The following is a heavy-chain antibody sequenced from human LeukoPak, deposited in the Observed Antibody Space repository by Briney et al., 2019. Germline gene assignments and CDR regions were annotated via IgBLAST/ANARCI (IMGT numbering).Heavy chain of an antibody. V-gene: IGHV3-21*01. Sequence: AGGSLRLSCAASGFTVRINYMSWVRQAPGKGLEWVSSISSSSSYIYYADSVKGRFTVSRDNAKNSLYLQMNSLRAEDTAVYYCARDDEEMTFDYWGQGTLVTVSS. D-gene: IGHD5-24*01. J-gene: IGHJ4*02. CDR3: ARDDEEMTFDY. CDR2: ISSSSSYI. CDR1: GFTVRINY.